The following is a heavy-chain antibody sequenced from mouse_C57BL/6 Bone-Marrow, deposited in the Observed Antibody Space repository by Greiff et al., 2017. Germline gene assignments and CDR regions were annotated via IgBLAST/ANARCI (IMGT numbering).Heavy chain of an antibody. V-gene: IGHV5-9-1*02. CDR2: ISSGGEYI. J-gene: IGHJ3*01. Sequence: EVKLVESGEGLVKPGGSLKLSCAASGFTFSSYAMSWVRQTPEKRLEWVAYISSGGEYIYYADTVKGRFHISSDNARNTLYLQMSSQKSEDTAMYYCTKAGFAYWGQGTQVTVSA. CDR1: GFTFSSYA. CDR3: TKAGFAY.